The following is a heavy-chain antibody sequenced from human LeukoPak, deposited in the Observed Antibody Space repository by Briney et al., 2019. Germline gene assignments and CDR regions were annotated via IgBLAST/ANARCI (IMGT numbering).Heavy chain of an antibody. D-gene: IGHD6-19*01. Sequence: SETLSLTSAVYGGSFSGYYWSWIRQPPGKGLEWIGEINHSGSTNYNPSLKSRVTISVDTSKNQFSLKLSSVTAADTAVYYCARGYSSGWYAGWFDPWGQGTLVTVSS. CDR1: GGSFSGYY. CDR3: ARGYSSGWYAGWFDP. J-gene: IGHJ5*02. CDR2: INHSGST. V-gene: IGHV4-34*01.